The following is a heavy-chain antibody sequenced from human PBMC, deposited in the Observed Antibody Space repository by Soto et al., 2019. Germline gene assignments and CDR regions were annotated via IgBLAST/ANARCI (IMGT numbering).Heavy chain of an antibody. CDR1: GYTFTSYA. J-gene: IGHJ4*02. Sequence: VKVSCKASGYTFTSYAMHWVRQAPGQRLEWMGWINAGNGNTKYSQKFQGRVTITRDTSASTAYMELSSLRSEDTAVYYCAIHQSGELFLGPDYFDYWGQGTLVTVSS. CDR2: INAGNGNT. V-gene: IGHV1-3*01. CDR3: AIHQSGELFLGPDYFDY. D-gene: IGHD3-10*01.